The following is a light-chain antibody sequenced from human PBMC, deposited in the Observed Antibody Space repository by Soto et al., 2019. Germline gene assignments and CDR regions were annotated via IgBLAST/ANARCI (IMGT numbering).Light chain of an antibody. Sequence: EIVLTQSPATLSLSPGERATPSCRASQSVSSYLAWYQQKPGQAPRLLISDASNRATGIPARFSGSGSGTDFTLTVSSLEPEDFAVYYCQQRRDWSLTFGGGTKVEI. CDR2: DAS. V-gene: IGKV3-11*01. CDR3: QQRRDWSLT. J-gene: IGKJ4*01. CDR1: QSVSSY.